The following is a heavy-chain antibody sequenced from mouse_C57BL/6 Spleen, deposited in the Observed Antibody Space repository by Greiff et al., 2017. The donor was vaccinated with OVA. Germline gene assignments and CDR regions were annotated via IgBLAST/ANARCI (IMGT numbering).Heavy chain of an antibody. J-gene: IGHJ1*03. CDR3: ARECYYYGSSYGYFDV. Sequence: QVQLQQPGAELVKPGASVKMSCKASGYTFTSYWITWVKQRPGQGLEWIGDIYPGSGSTNYNEKFKSKATLTVDTSSSTAYMQLSRLTSEDSAVYYCARECYYYGSSYGYFDVWGTGTTVTVSS. CDR1: GYTFTSYW. V-gene: IGHV1-55*01. CDR2: IYPGSGST. D-gene: IGHD1-1*01.